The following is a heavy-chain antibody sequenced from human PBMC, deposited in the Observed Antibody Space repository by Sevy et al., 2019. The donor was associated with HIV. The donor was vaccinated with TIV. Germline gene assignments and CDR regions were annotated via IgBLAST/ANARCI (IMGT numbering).Heavy chain of an antibody. V-gene: IGHV3-30*14. D-gene: IGHD4-17*01. Sequence: GGSLRLSCAASGFAFSSYTVHWVRQAPDKGLEWVALISYDESIEYYADSVRGRFTISRDTSEGTLYLQMSSLRAEDTAVYYCAREGNYGDSADAFDIWGQGTLVTVSS. CDR1: GFAFSSYT. CDR3: AREGNYGDSADAFDI. J-gene: IGHJ3*02. CDR2: ISYDESIE.